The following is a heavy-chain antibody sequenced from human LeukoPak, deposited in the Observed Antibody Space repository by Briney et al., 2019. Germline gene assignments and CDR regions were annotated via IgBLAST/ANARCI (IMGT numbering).Heavy chain of an antibody. J-gene: IGHJ4*02. CDR1: GYIFTGYY. CDR2: INPNSGGT. D-gene: IGHD3-22*01. CDR3: ARDRNYYDHNGNFDY. V-gene: IGHV1-2*02. Sequence: ASVKVSCKASGYIFTGYYIHWVRQAPGQGLEWMGWINPNSGGTNYAQKFQGRVTLTRDTSLSTAYMELSRLRSDDTAVYYCARDRNYYDHNGNFDYWGQGTLVTVSS.